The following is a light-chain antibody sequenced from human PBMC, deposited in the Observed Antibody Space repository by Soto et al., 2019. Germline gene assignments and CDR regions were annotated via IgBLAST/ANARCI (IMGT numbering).Light chain of an antibody. CDR3: GTWDSSLSAGKV. V-gene: IGLV1-51*01. CDR2: DNN. CDR1: SSNTGNNY. Sequence: QSVLTQPPSVSAAPGQKVTISCSGSSSNTGNNYVSWYQQLPGTAPKLLIYDNNKRPSGIPDRFSGSKSGTSATLGITGLQTGDEADYYCGTWDSSLSAGKVFGGGTKVTVL. J-gene: IGLJ2*01.